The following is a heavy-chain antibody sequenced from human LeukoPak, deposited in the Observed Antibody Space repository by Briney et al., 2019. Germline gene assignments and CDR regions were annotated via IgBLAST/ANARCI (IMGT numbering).Heavy chain of an antibody. Sequence: GGSLRLSCAASGFTFSSYWMSWVRQAPGKGLEWVANIKQDGSDEYYVDSVKGRFTISRDNAKNSLYLQINSLRAEDTAVYYCARDCSGGSCYSILAGAFDIWGQGTMVTVSS. CDR2: IKQDGSDE. CDR1: GFTFSSYW. J-gene: IGHJ3*02. D-gene: IGHD2-15*01. CDR3: ARDCSGGSCYSILAGAFDI. V-gene: IGHV3-7*01.